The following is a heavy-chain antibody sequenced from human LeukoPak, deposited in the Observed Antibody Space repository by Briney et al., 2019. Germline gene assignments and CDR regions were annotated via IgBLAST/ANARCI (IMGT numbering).Heavy chain of an antibody. D-gene: IGHD3-10*01. Sequence: SVKVSCKASGGTFSSYAISWVRQAPGQGLEWMGGIIPIFGTANYAQKFQGRVTITADKSTSTAYMELSSLRSEDTAVYYCARDRRGLYYGSGSRRHHDAFDIWGQGTMVTVSS. CDR3: ARDRRGLYYGSGSRRHHDAFDI. V-gene: IGHV1-69*06. J-gene: IGHJ3*02. CDR2: IIPIFGTA. CDR1: GGTFSSYA.